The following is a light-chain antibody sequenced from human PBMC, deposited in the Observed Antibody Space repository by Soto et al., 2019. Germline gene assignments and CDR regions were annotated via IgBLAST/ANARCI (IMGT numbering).Light chain of an antibody. V-gene: IGKV3-11*01. Sequence: EIVLTQSPATLSLSPGERATLSCRASQSVSSYLAWYQQKPGQAPRLLIYDASNRATGIPARFSGSGSGTDFTLTISVLEPEDFAVYYCQPRSNWPRTFGQGTKLDIK. J-gene: IGKJ2*01. CDR1: QSVSSY. CDR3: QPRSNWPRT. CDR2: DAS.